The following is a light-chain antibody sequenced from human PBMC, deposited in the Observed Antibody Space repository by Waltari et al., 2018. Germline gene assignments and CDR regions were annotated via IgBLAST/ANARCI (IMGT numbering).Light chain of an antibody. CDR1: QTINKY. J-gene: IGKJ1*01. V-gene: IGKV1-39*01. CDR2: AAS. Sequence: DIQMTQSPSSLSASVGDKVTITCRAGQTINKYLNWYQQKPGKAPWVLIYAASTLQSGVPSRFSGGGSGTDFTLTISSLQPEDFGTYFCQQSYSLPWTFGQGTKVEIE. CDR3: QQSYSLPWT.